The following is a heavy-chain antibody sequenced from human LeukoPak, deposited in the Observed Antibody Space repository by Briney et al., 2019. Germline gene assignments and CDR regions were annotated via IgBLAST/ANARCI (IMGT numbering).Heavy chain of an antibody. CDR3: AKGVFGVNRAFDY. CDR1: GFTFNTCA. D-gene: IGHD3-3*01. J-gene: IGHJ4*02. V-gene: IGHV3-23*01. Sequence: GGSLRLSCEASGFTFNTCAMSWVRQAPGKGLEWVSAISESGSGTYYADSVKGRFTISRDNSKNTLYLQTNSLRVDDTALYYCAKGVFGVNRAFDYWGQGTLVTVSS. CDR2: ISESGSGT.